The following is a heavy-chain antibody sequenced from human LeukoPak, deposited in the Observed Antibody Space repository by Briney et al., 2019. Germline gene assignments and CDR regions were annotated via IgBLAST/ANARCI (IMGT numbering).Heavy chain of an antibody. D-gene: IGHD6-13*01. J-gene: IGHJ3*01. V-gene: IGHV1-18*01. CDR1: GRLFTSYG. CDR2: ISNFDGDT. Sequence: GASVKVSCKASGRLFTSYGIAWVRQAPGEGLEWVGWISNFDGDTKVAENLQGRVTLTTVSSTSTAYMVLTNLKFDDTAVYYCVRARGCSNCVLTDGFDSWGQGTKVTVSS. CDR3: VRARGCSNCVLTDGFDS.